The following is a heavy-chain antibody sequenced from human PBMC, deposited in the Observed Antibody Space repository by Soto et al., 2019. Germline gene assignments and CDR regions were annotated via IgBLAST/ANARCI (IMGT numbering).Heavy chain of an antibody. CDR1: VGSISSSGYY. J-gene: IGHJ5*02. D-gene: IGHD2-2*02. V-gene: IGHV4-31*03. CDR3: VRLRYCSSTSCHRFDP. Sequence: PSETLSLTCTVSVGSISSSGYYWTWIRQHPGKGLEWIGHIYYSGSTYYNPSLKSRVTISVDTSKNQFSLKLSSVTAADTAVYYCVRLRYCSSTSCHRFDPWGQGTLVTVSS. CDR2: IYYSGST.